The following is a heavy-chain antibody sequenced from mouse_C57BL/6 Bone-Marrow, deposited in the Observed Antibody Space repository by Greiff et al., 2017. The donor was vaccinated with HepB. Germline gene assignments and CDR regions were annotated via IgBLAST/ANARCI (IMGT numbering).Heavy chain of an antibody. J-gene: IGHJ4*01. D-gene: IGHD4-1*01. CDR3: ASPNGDWAMDY. V-gene: IGHV4-1*01. CDR2: INPDSSTI. Sequence: EVKVVESGGGLVQPGGSLKLSCAASGFAFSRYWMSWVRRAPGKGLEWIGEINPDSSTINYAPSLKDKFIISRDNAKNTLYLQMSKVRSEDTAVYYCASPNGDWAMDYWGQGNAVTVTS. CDR1: GFAFSRYW.